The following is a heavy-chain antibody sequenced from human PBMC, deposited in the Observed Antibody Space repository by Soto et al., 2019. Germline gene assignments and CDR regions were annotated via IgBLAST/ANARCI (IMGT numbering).Heavy chain of an antibody. CDR3: AKDLGYRSFCSGGSCYSFDY. D-gene: IGHD2-15*01. J-gene: IGHJ4*02. CDR2: ISGSGGST. V-gene: IGHV3-23*01. CDR1: GFTFSSYA. Sequence: EVQLLESGGGLVQPGGSLRLSCAASGFTFSSYAMSWVRQAPGKGLEWVSVISGSGGSTYYANSVQGRFTISRDNSKNTLYLQMNILRAEDTAVYYCAKDLGYRSFCSGGSCYSFDYWGQGTLVTVSS.